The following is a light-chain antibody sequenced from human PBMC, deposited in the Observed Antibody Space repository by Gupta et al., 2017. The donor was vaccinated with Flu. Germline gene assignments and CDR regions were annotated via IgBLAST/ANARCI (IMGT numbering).Light chain of an antibody. CDR1: TGPVTTDHY. J-gene: IGLJ1*01. CDR3: LLYFGGPQPYV. Sequence: QTVVTQEPSLTVYPGGTVTLTCASTTGPVTTDHYPNWFQQKPGQTPRALISSTNNKHSWTPARFSGSLLGGKAVLTLSGVQPEDEADYYCLLYFGGPQPYVFGTGTKLTVL. CDR2: STN. V-gene: IGLV7-43*01.